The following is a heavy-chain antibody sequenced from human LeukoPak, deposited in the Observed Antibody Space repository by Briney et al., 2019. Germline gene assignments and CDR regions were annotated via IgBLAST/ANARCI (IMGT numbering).Heavy chain of an antibody. V-gene: IGHV4-4*07. CDR3: AREWYYYDSSGYYGAFDI. Sequence: PSETLSLTCTVSGGSISSYYWSWIRQPAGKGLEWIGRIYTSGSTNYNPSLKSRVTMSVDTSKNQFSLKLSSVTAAETAVYYCAREWYYYDSSGYYGAFDIWGQGTMVTVSS. CDR1: GGSISSYY. CDR2: IYTSGST. J-gene: IGHJ3*02. D-gene: IGHD3-22*01.